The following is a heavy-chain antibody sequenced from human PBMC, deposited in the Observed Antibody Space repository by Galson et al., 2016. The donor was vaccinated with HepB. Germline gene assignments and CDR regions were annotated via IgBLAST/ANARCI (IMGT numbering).Heavy chain of an antibody. D-gene: IGHD1-26*01. CDR3: AGGLGATPLLDY. CDR1: GFTFSVNG. Sequence: SLRLSCAASGFTFSVNGMHWLRQAPGKGLEWVAVIWDDGTNDKYDDSVNGPFTISRDTSRITLYLQLNGLRVEYTAVYYCAGGLGATPLLDYWGQGARVSVAS. J-gene: IGHJ4*02. CDR2: IWDDGTND. V-gene: IGHV3-33*01.